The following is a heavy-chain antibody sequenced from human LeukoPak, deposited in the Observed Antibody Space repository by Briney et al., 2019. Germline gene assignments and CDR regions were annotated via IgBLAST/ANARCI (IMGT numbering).Heavy chain of an antibody. D-gene: IGHD2-15*01. CDR2: IYYSGST. Sequence: SETLSLTCTVSGGSISSYYWSWIRQPPGKGLEWIGYIYYSGSTNYNPSLKSRVTISVDTSKNQFSLKLSSVTAADTAVYYCARRYCSGGSCYAEFDYWGQGTLVTVSS. V-gene: IGHV4-59*01. CDR3: ARRYCSGGSCYAEFDY. J-gene: IGHJ4*02. CDR1: GGSISSYY.